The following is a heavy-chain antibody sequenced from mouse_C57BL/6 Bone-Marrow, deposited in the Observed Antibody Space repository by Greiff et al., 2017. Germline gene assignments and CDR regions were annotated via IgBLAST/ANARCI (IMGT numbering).Heavy chain of an antibody. CDR1: GYTFTSYW. D-gene: IGHD3-1*01. V-gene: IGHV1-53*01. Sequence: VQLQQPGTELVKPGASVKLSCKASGYTFTSYWMHWVKQRPGQGLEWIGNINPSNGGTNYNEKFKSKATLTVDKSSSPAYMPLSSLTSEDSAVYYCARWGATAPAWFAYWGQGTLVTVSA. CDR2: INPSNGGT. CDR3: ARWGATAPAWFAY. J-gene: IGHJ3*01.